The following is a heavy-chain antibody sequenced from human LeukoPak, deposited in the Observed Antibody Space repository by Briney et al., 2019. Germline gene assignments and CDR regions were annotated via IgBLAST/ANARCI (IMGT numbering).Heavy chain of an antibody. D-gene: IGHD3-22*01. CDR2: IKQDGSEK. Sequence: PGGSLRLSCAASGFTFSSYWMSWVRQAPGKGLEWVANIKQDGSEKYYVDSVKGRFTISRDNAKNSLYLQMSSLRAEDTAVYYCARDRADYYDSSGPPGYWGQGTLVTVSS. CDR1: GFTFSSYW. J-gene: IGHJ4*02. V-gene: IGHV3-7*04. CDR3: ARDRADYYDSSGPPGY.